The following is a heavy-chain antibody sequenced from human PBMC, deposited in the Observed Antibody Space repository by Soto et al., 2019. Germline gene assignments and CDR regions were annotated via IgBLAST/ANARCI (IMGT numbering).Heavy chain of an antibody. J-gene: IGHJ6*02. CDR2: IYSGGST. D-gene: IGHD6-13*01. CDR1: GFTVSSNY. Sequence: EVQLVESGGGLIQPGGSLRLSCAASGFTVSSNYMNWVRQAPGKGLEWVSVIYSGGSTYYADSVEGRFTISRDNSKNTLYLQMNSLRAEDTAVYYCARDSIAAAGLYYGMDVWGQGTTVTVSS. CDR3: ARDSIAAAGLYYGMDV. V-gene: IGHV3-53*01.